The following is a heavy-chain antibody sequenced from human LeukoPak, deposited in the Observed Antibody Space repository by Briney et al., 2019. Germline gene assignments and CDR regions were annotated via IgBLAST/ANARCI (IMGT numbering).Heavy chain of an antibody. CDR1: GFTFSSYA. CDR3: AKVPVLSSDYVWGSYRYIV. J-gene: IGHJ4*02. CDR2: ISGSGGST. D-gene: IGHD3-16*02. V-gene: IGHV3-23*01. Sequence: RTGGSLRLSCAASGFTFSSYAMSWVRQVPGKGLEWVSAISGSGGSTYYADSVKGRFTISRDNSKNTLYLQMNSLRAEDTAVYYCAKVPVLSSDYVWGSYRYIVWGQGTLVTVSS.